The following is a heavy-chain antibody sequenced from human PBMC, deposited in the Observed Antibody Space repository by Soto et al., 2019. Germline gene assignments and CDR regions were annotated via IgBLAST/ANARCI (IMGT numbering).Heavy chain of an antibody. Sequence: QLQLQESGPRLVKLSETLSLTCTVSGGSISSSNYYLAWIRQPPGKGLEWIGSIFYSWNTYYNPSLKSRFTISVNTTKNLFSLKLTSVTAADTARYDCTGAGHGDRYGMDVWGQGTTVTVS. D-gene: IGHD4-17*01. CDR2: IFYSWNT. CDR3: TGAGHGDRYGMDV. CDR1: GGSISSSNYY. J-gene: IGHJ6*02. V-gene: IGHV4-39*01.